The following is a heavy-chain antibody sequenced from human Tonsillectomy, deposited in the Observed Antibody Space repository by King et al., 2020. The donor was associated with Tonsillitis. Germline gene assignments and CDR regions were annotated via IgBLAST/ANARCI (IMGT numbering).Heavy chain of an antibody. V-gene: IGHV4-34*01. CDR2: INHSGST. CDR3: ARGYSPSYDILSSVGWFDP. Sequence: QVQLQQWGAGLLKPSETLSLTCAVYGGSFSGYYWSWIRQPPGKGLEWIGEINHSGSTNYNPSLKSRVTISVDTSKNQFSLKLSSVTAADTAVYYCARGYSPSYDILSSVGWFDPWGQGTLVTVSS. D-gene: IGHD3-9*01. CDR1: GGSFSGYY. J-gene: IGHJ5*02.